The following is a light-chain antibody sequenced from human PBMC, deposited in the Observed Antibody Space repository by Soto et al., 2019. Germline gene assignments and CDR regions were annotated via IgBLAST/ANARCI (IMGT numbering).Light chain of an antibody. Sequence: CVLTQPPSASGAPGQGVTISCSGSSSNIGSNTVNWYQQLPGTAPKLLIYSNNQRPSGVPDRFSGSKSGTSASLAISGLQSEDEADYYCAAWDDSLNGFYVFGTGTKVTVL. CDR3: AAWDDSLNGFYV. J-gene: IGLJ1*01. CDR2: SNN. CDR1: SSNIGSNT. V-gene: IGLV1-44*01.